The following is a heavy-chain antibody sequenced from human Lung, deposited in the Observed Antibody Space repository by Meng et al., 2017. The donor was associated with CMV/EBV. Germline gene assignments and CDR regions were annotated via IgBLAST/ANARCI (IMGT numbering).Heavy chain of an antibody. V-gene: IGHV2-5*01. CDR2: IYFNGDK. J-gene: IGHJ6*02. D-gene: IGHD3-3*01. Sequence: SGPTLVKPTQTLTLTCAFSGFSLSTSGVGVAWIRQPPGKALEWLAVIYFNGDKRYSPSLKTRLTIIKDTSKNEVVLTLTNVDPVDTATYYCGHRRDSFDYHGLDVWGQGPTVTVSS. CDR1: GFSLSTSGVG. CDR3: GHRRDSFDYHGLDV.